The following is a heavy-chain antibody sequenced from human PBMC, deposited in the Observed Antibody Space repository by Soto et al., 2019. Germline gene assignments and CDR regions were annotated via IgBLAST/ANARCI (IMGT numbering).Heavy chain of an antibody. CDR2: IYYSGST. Sequence: QLQLQESGPGLVKPSETLSLTCTVSGGSISSSSYYWGWIRQPPGKGLEWIGSIYYSGSTYYNPSLKSRVTISVDTXXXXXXLKXSXXTAXXTAXXYXARRDVGATPFDYWGQGTLVTVSS. J-gene: IGHJ4*02. D-gene: IGHD1-26*01. V-gene: IGHV4-39*01. CDR1: GGSISSSSYY. CDR3: ARRDVGATPFDY.